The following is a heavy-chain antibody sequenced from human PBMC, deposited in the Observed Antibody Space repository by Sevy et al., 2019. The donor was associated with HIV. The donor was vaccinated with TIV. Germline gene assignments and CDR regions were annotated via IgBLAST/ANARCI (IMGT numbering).Heavy chain of an antibody. CDR2: IKQDGSEK. J-gene: IGHJ6*02. V-gene: IGHV3-7*01. D-gene: IGHD5-12*01. CDR3: AREGSPYDTYYYYYGMDV. CDR1: GFTFNSYW. Sequence: GGSLRLSCAASGFTFNSYWMSWVRQAPGKGLEWVANIKQDGSEKYYVDSVKGRFTISRDSSQNSLFLQMNTLRAEYTAVYYCAREGSPYDTYYYYYGMDVWGQGTTVTVSS.